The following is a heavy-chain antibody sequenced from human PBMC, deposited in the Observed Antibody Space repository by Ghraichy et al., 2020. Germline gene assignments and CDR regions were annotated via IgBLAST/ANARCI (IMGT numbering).Heavy chain of an antibody. CDR2: ISPNGDST. CDR1: GFTFSTSY. J-gene: IGHJ4*02. V-gene: IGHV3-64D*06. D-gene: IGHD1-26*01. Sequence: GESLRLSCSVSGFTFSTSYMHWVRQAPGEGLEYVSSISPNGDSTYYADSVKGRFIVSRDNSKNTLHLQMSSLRAEDTAIYYCVKDRWVDYWGQGMLVTVSS. CDR3: VKDRWVDY.